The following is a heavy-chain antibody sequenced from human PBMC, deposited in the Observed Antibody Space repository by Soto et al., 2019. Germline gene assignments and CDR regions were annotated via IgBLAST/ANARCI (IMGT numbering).Heavy chain of an antibody. Sequence: QVHLVQSGAEVKKPGASVKVSCKASGYTFTSYGIPWVRQAPGQGLEWMGWISAHNGNPDYAQKRQGRVIVTRDTSTSTAYLELRSLISDDTAVYYCARGRYGDYWGQGALVTVSS. CDR1: GYTFTSYG. CDR3: ARGRYGDY. CDR2: ISAHNGNP. J-gene: IGHJ4*02. D-gene: IGHD1-1*01. V-gene: IGHV1-18*01.